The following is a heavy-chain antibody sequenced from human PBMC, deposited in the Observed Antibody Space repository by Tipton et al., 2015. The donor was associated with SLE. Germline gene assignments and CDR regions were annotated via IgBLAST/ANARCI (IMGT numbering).Heavy chain of an antibody. CDR2: VIPIISIT. D-gene: IGHD6-13*01. Sequence: QSGAEVKKPGSSVKVSCKASGGTFSSFGISWVRQAPGQGLEWMGTVIPIISITKYAEQFQGRVTITTGESTGAAYMELSSLRSEDTAVYYCAAGIAAAGTFDYWGQGTLVTVSS. V-gene: IGHV1-69*04. J-gene: IGHJ4*02. CDR3: AAGIAAAGTFDY. CDR1: GGTFSSFG.